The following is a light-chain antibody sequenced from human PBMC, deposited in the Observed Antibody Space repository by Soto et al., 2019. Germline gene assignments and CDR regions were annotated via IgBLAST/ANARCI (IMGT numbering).Light chain of an antibody. Sequence: DTQMTQSPSSLSASVGDIVTITCRASPDIGDYLAWYQQKAGKVPRLLIYAASTLQSGVPSRFSGSGSETDFSLTISSLQPEDGANYYRQNDYSGLITLGQGTRLEIK. V-gene: IGKV1-27*01. CDR2: AAS. CDR1: PDIGDY. CDR3: QNDYSGLIT. J-gene: IGKJ5*01.